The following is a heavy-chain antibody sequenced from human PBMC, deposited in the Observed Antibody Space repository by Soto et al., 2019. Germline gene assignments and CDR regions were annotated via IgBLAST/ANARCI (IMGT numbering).Heavy chain of an antibody. J-gene: IGHJ6*03. V-gene: IGHV3-15*01. CDR2: IKSKTDGGTT. Sequence: EVQLVESGGGLVKPGGSLRLSCAASGFTFSNAWMSWVRQAPGKGLEWVGRIKSKTDGGTTDYAAPVKGRFTISRDDSKNTLYLQMNSLKTEDTAVYYCTTGFPSTVTLYDYYYYYMDVWGKGTTVTVSS. CDR3: TTGFPSTVTLYDYYYYYMDV. CDR1: GFTFSNAW. D-gene: IGHD4-17*01.